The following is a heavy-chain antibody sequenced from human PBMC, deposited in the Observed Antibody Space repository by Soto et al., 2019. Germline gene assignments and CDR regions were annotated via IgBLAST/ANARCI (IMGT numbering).Heavy chain of an antibody. CDR3: ARGWGLLPYYVMNV. Sequence: QVQLQESAPGLVKPSETLSLTCIVSGDSVTSGSYYWTWLRQPPGKGLEWIGYISYTGRTKYNPLVQSRDTISVDTAKNDFSLNLSSVTAADTAVYFCARGWGLLPYYVMNVWGHGTPVTVSS. J-gene: IGHJ6*02. D-gene: IGHD2-21*02. CDR2: ISYTGRT. V-gene: IGHV4-61*03. CDR1: GDSVTSGSYY.